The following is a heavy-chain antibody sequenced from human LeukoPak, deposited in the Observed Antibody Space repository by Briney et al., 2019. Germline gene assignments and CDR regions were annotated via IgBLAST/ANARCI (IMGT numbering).Heavy chain of an antibody. D-gene: IGHD3-3*01. CDR1: GFTFSCYW. V-gene: IGHV3-7*01. Sequence: GGSLRLACAASGFTFSCYWMSWVRQAPGKGLEWVANIKQDGSEKYYVDSVKGRFTISRDNAKNSLYLQMNSLRAEDTAVYYCARAGYDFWRGYPYYFDYWGQGTLVTVSS. J-gene: IGHJ4*02. CDR2: IKQDGSEK. CDR3: ARAGYDFWRGYPYYFDY.